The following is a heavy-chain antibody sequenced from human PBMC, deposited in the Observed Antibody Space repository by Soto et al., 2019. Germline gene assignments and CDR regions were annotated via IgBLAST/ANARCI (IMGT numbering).Heavy chain of an antibody. CDR1: GFTFSSYA. CDR3: EGDIGRGNSWYRY. Sequence: QVQLVESGGGVVQPGRSLRLSCAASGFTFSSYAMHWVRQAPGKGLEWMAVISYDGGNKYYADSVKGRFTISRDNSKNKLYPEMSCLRAEDTAMSCCEGDIGRGNSWYRYWGQGTLVASSS. D-gene: IGHD6-13*01. V-gene: IGHV3-30-3*01. CDR2: ISYDGGNK. J-gene: IGHJ4*02.